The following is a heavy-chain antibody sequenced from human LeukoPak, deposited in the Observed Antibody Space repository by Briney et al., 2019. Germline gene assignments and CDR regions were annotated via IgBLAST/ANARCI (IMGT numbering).Heavy chain of an antibody. V-gene: IGHV3-49*04. J-gene: IGHJ4*02. CDR3: TRDQTPYY. CDR1: GFTFSTYA. Sequence: GGSLRLSCAASGFTFSTYAMTWVRQAPGKGLEWVGFIASETYGGTAEYAASLKGRFTISRDDSKSIAYLQMNSLKTEDTAVYYCTRDQTPYYRGQGTLVTVSS. CDR2: IASETYGGTA.